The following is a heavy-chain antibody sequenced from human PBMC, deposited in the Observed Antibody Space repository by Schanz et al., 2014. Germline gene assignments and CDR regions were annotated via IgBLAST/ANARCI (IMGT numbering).Heavy chain of an antibody. V-gene: IGHV1-2*06. D-gene: IGHD6-13*01. CDR2: INPNSGGT. CDR1: GHPFTAYY. CDR3: ARDGHSSIWDSYYFYGLDV. J-gene: IGHJ2*01. Sequence: QVQLVQSGAEVKKPGASVKVSCKASGHPFTAYYMHWVRQAPGQGLEWMGRINPNSGGTNYAENFQGRVTMTRDTSTSTVYMELSRLTSDDTALYYCARDGHSSIWDSYYFYGLDVWGRGTQVTVSS.